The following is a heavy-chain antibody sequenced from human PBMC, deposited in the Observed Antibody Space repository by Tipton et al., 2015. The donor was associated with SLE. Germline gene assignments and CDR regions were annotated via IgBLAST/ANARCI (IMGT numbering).Heavy chain of an antibody. CDR1: RGSISISHYF. CDR2: IYYSGTT. J-gene: IGHJ3*02. CDR3: ARDGNWDYGFDGFDI. Sequence: TLSLTCTVSRGSISISHYFWGWVRQSPGKGLEWIGTIYYSGTTYYNPPLKSRVSISVDTSKNQFSLKLNSVTAADTAVYFCARDGNWDYGFDGFDIWGQGTVVTVSS. V-gene: IGHV4-39*07. D-gene: IGHD1-7*01.